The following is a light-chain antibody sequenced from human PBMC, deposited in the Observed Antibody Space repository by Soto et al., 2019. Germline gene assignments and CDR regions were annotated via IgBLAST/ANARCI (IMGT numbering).Light chain of an antibody. CDR1: QSVSSTL. Sequence: ELVLTQSPVALSLSSGERATLSCRASQSVSSTLLTWYQQKPGQAPRLLIYGVCSRATGIPDRFSGSGSGTDFTLTISRVEPEDFAVYFCQHYGDSSWTFGQGSRVEIK. CDR3: QHYGDSSWT. CDR2: GVC. V-gene: IGKV3-20*01. J-gene: IGKJ1*01.